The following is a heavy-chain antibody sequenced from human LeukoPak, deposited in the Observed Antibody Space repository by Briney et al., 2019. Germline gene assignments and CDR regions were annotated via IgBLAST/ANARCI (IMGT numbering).Heavy chain of an antibody. CDR1: GFIFSSYG. V-gene: IGHV3-30*02. Sequence: GGSLRLSCAASGFIFSSYGMHWVRQAPGKGLEWVAFIRYDGRNKYYADSVKGRFTISRDNSKNTLYLQMNSLRADDTAVYYCAKGTMVRGFDYWGQGTLVTVSS. CDR2: IRYDGRNK. J-gene: IGHJ4*02. CDR3: AKGTMVRGFDY. D-gene: IGHD3-10*01.